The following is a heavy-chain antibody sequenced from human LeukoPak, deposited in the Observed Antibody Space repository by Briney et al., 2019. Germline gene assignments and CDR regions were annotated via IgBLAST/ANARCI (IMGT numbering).Heavy chain of an antibody. CDR3: ARVPTYYDILTGYPKRGNYFDY. V-gene: IGHV1-2*02. CDR2: INPNSGGT. CDR1: GGTFSSYA. D-gene: IGHD3-9*01. Sequence: ASVKVSCKASGGTFSSYAISWVRQAPGQGLEWMGWINPNSGGTNYAQKFQGRVTMTRDTSISTAYMELSRLRSDDTAVYYCARVPTYYDILTGYPKRGNYFDYWGQGTLVTVSS. J-gene: IGHJ4*02.